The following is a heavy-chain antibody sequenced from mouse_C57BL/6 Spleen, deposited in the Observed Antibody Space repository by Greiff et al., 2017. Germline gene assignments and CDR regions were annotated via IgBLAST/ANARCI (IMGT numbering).Heavy chain of an antibody. Sequence: QVQLQQSGAELVRPGASVTLSCKASGYTFTDYEMHWVKQTPVHGLEWIGAIDPETGGTAYNQKFKGKAILTADTSSSTAYMELRSLTSEVSAVYYCTRGYGSSPYFDYWGQGTTLTVSS. D-gene: IGHD1-1*01. CDR3: TRGYGSSPYFDY. CDR1: GYTFTDYE. CDR2: IDPETGGT. J-gene: IGHJ2*01. V-gene: IGHV1-15*01.